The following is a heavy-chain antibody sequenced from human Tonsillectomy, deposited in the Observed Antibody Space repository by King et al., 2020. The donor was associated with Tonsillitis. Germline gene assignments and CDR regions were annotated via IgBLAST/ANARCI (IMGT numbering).Heavy chain of an antibody. J-gene: IGHJ4*02. CDR2: ISGNGCST. Sequence: VQLVESGGGLVQPGGSLRLSCAASGFPFYRFAMSWVRQAPGKGLEWVSGISGNGCSTSYADSVKGRFAISRDNSKNTLYLQMDGLRAEDTALFYCVKDVWGTNWYYFDSWGQGTLVTVSS. V-gene: IGHV3-23*04. CDR3: VKDVWGTNWYYFDS. D-gene: IGHD1-1*01. CDR1: GFPFYRFA.